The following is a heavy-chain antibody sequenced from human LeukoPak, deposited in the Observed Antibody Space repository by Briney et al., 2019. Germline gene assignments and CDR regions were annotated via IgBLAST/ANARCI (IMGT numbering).Heavy chain of an antibody. CDR2: IKQDGSEK. V-gene: IGHV3-7*01. CDR3: ARDWTYSGSEIAFDI. Sequence: GGSLRLSCADSGFTFSRSWMTWVRQAPGKGLEWVANIKQDGSEKYYVDSVKGRFTISRDNAKNSLYLQMNSLRAEDTAVYYCARDWTYSGSEIAFDIWGQGTMVTVSS. CDR1: GFTFSRSW. D-gene: IGHD1-26*01. J-gene: IGHJ3*02.